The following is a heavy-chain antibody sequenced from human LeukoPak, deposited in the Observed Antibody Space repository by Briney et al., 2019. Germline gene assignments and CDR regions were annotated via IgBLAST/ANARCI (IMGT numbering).Heavy chain of an antibody. CDR3: AREVNYYRYFQH. D-gene: IGHD3-22*01. CDR2: INHSGST. V-gene: IGHV4-34*01. CDR1: GGPFSGYY. J-gene: IGHJ1*01. Sequence: SETLSLTCAVYGGPFSGYYWSWIRQPPGKGLEWIGEINHSGSTNYNPSLKSRVTISVDTSKNQFSLKLSSVTAADTAVYYCAREVNYYRYFQHWGQGTLVTVSS.